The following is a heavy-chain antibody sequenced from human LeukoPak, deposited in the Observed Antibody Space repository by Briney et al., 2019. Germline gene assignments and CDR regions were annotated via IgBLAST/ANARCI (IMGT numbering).Heavy chain of an antibody. CDR2: IRYDGSNK. Sequence: GGSLRLSCAASGFSFSSYGMHWVRQAPGKGLEWVAFIRYDGSNKYYADSVKGRFTISRDNSKNTLYLQMNSLRAEDTAVYYCAREGSSSWWGYFDYWGQGTLVTVSS. J-gene: IGHJ4*02. CDR3: AREGSSSWWGYFDY. CDR1: GFSFSSYG. D-gene: IGHD6-13*01. V-gene: IGHV3-30*02.